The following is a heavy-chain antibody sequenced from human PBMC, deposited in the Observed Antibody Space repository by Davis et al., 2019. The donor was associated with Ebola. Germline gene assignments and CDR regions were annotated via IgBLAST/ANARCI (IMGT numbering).Heavy chain of an antibody. V-gene: IGHV4-31*11. CDR2: IYYSGST. CDR1: GGSFSGYY. D-gene: IGHD4-17*01. J-gene: IGHJ4*02. Sequence: SETLSLTCAVYGGSFSGYYWSWIRQHPGKGLEWIGYIYYSGSTYYNPSLKSRVTISVDTSKNQFSLKLSSVTAADTAVYFCARVGGYGEYPTIYYFDSWGQGTQLTVSS. CDR3: ARVGGYGEYPTIYYFDS.